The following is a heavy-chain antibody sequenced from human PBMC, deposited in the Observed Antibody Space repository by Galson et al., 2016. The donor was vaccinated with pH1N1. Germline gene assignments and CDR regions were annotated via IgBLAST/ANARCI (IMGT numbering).Heavy chain of an antibody. Sequence: PALVKPTQTLTLTCTFSGFSLSTSGMCVSWIRQPPGKALEWLALIDWDDDKYHSTSLKTRLTISKDTSKNQVVLTMTNMDPVDTATYYCARIQYGDYVGYFDYWGQGTLVTVSS. V-gene: IGHV2-70*01. D-gene: IGHD4-17*01. J-gene: IGHJ4*02. CDR1: GFSLSTSGMC. CDR3: ARIQYGDYVGYFDY. CDR2: IDWDDDK.